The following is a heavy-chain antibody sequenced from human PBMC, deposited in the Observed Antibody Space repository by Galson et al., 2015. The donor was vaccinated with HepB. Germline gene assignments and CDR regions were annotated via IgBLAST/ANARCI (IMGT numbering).Heavy chain of an antibody. V-gene: IGHV1-69*13. CDR1: GGTFSSYA. Sequence: SVKVSCKASGGTFSSYAISWVRQAPGQGLEWMGGIIPIFGTANYAQKFQGRVTITADESTSTAYMELSSLRSEDTAVYYCARPRRGGSYYYDWGQGTLVTVSS. CDR2: IIPIFGTA. J-gene: IGHJ4*02. D-gene: IGHD1-26*01. CDR3: ARPRRGGSYYYD.